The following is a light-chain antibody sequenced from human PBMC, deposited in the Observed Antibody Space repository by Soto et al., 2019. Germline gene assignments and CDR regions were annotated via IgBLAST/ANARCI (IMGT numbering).Light chain of an antibody. V-gene: IGLV3-25*02. CDR3: QSADTSGNIEV. J-gene: IGLJ1*01. CDR2: QDT. CDR1: ALPRQY. Sequence: SYELTQPPSMSVSPGQTAVITCSGDALPRQYVYWFKQKPGHAPVLVIYQDTRRPPTIPARFSGSASGTTVSLTISGVQADDEADYYCQSADTSGNIEVFGPGTKVTVL.